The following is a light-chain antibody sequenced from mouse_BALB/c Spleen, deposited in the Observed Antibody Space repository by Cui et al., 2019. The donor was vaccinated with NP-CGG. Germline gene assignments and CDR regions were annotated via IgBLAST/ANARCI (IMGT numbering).Light chain of an antibody. CDR2: GTK. Sequence: HAVVTQESALTTSPGETVTQTCRSSTGAVTTSNYANWVQEKPDHLFTGLIGGTKNRAPGVPARFSGSLIGDKAALTITGAQTEDEAIYFCALWYSNHWVFGGGTKLTVL. CDR3: ALWYSNHWV. V-gene: IGLV1*01. J-gene: IGLJ1*01. CDR1: TGAVTTSNY.